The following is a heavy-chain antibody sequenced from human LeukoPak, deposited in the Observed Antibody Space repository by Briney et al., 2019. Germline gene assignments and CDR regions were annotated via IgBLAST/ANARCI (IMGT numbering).Heavy chain of an antibody. CDR3: VRDQNGSGSYYDPNWFDP. D-gene: IGHD3-10*01. CDR1: GYTFTSYY. V-gene: IGHV1-46*01. CDR2: INPSGGST. Sequence: ASVKVSCKASGYTFTSYYMHWVRQAPGQGLEWMGIINPSGGSTSYAQKFQGRVTMSRDTSTSTVYMELSSLRSEDTAVYYCVRDQNGSGSYYDPNWFDPWGQGTLVTVSS. J-gene: IGHJ5*02.